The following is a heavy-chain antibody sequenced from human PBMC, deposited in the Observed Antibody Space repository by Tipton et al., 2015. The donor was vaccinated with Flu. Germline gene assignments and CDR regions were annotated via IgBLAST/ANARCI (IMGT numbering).Heavy chain of an antibody. CDR1: GFTFSSYA. CDR2: ISGSGGST. CDR3: AKGGTYYDFWSGYYMDV. V-gene: IGHV3-23*01. Sequence: GSLRLSCAASGFTFSSYAMSWVRQAPGKGLEWVSAISGSGGSTYYADSVKGRFTISRDNSKNTLYLQMNSLRAEDTAVYYCAKGGTYYDFWSGYYMDVWGKGTTVTVS. D-gene: IGHD3-3*01. J-gene: IGHJ6*03.